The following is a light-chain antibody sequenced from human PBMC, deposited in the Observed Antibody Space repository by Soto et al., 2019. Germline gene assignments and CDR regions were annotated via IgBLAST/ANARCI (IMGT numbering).Light chain of an antibody. CDR3: QQYGSSGT. J-gene: IGKJ1*01. Sequence: EIVLTQSPGTLSLSPGERATLSCRASQSVSNNYLAWYQQKPGQAPRLLIYGASNRATGIPDRFSGSGSGTDFTFSISRLEPEDFAVYYGQQYGSSGTFGQGTKVEIK. CDR1: QSVSNNY. CDR2: GAS. V-gene: IGKV3-20*01.